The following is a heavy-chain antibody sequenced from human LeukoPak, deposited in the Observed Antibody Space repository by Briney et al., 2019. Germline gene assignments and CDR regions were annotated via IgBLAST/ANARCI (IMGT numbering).Heavy chain of an antibody. Sequence: SETLSLTCTVSGGSISSSSYYWGWIRQPPGKGLEWIGSIYYSGSTYYNPSLKSRVTISVDRSKNQFSLKLSSVTAADTAVYYCASYPTTYCSSTSCYRIWGQGTLVTVSS. D-gene: IGHD2-2*01. J-gene: IGHJ4*02. CDR1: GGSISSSSYY. CDR3: ASYPTTYCSSTSCYRI. CDR2: IYYSGST. V-gene: IGHV4-39*07.